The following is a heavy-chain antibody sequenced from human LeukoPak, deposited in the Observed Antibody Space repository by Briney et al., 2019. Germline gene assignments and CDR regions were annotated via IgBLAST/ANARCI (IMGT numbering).Heavy chain of an antibody. V-gene: IGHV4-59*01. D-gene: IGHD1-26*01. CDR2: IYYSGIT. Sequence: PSETLSLTCTASGVSISSFFWSWIRQPPGKGLEWIGYIYYSGITKYNPSLKSRVTISVDTSKNQFSLKLSSVTAADTAVYYCAGIVGASDAFDIWGQGTMVTVSS. CDR3: AGIVGASDAFDI. J-gene: IGHJ3*02. CDR1: GVSISSFF.